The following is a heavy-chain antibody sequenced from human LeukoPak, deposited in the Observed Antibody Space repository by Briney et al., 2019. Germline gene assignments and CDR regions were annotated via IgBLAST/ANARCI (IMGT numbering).Heavy chain of an antibody. Sequence: SETLSLTCAVYGGSFSGYYWSWIRQPPGKGLEWIGETNHSGSTNYNPSLKSRVTISVDTSKNQFSLKLSSVTAADTAVYYCARETKYYDILTGYYNWFDPWGQGTLVTVSS. CDR1: GGSFSGYY. J-gene: IGHJ5*02. CDR2: TNHSGST. D-gene: IGHD3-9*01. CDR3: ARETKYYDILTGYYNWFDP. V-gene: IGHV4-34*01.